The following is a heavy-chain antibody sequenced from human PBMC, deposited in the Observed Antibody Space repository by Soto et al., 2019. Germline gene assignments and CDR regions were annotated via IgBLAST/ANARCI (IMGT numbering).Heavy chain of an antibody. Sequence: QINLIESGPTLVKPTQTLTLTCTFTGCSLSTSGAVVGWVRQPPGRALEWLALIYWDGDKRYNASLGNRLTITKDTSMNQVVLTLTNVDPADTATYYCAHRATMTIFGLIIDNGIWFDPWGQGTRVSVSS. V-gene: IGHV2-5*02. CDR3: AHRATMTIFGLIIDNGIWFDP. CDR1: GCSLSTSGAV. D-gene: IGHD3-3*01. J-gene: IGHJ5*02. CDR2: IYWDGDK.